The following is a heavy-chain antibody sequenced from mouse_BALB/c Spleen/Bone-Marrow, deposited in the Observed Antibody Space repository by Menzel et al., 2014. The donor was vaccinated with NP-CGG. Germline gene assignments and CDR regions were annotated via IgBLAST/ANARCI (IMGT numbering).Heavy chain of an antibody. CDR3: ATLTGTSY. J-gene: IGHJ3*01. D-gene: IGHD4-1*01. CDR2: ITNGGGST. CDR1: GLPFSSYT. Sequence: EVHLVESGGGLVQPGGSLKLSCAASGLPFSSYTMSWVRQTPEKRLEWVAFITNGGGSTYYPDTLKGRFTISRDDAKNTLYLQMSSLKSEDTAMYYCATLTGTSYWGQGTLVTVSA. V-gene: IGHV5-12-2*01.